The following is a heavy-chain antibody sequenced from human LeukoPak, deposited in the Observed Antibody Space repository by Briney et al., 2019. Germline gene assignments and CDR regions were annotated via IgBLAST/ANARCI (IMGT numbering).Heavy chain of an antibody. D-gene: IGHD3-10*01. Sequence: SETLSLTCAVSGYSISSGYYWGWIRQPPGKGLEWVGGITHSGSTHYNPSLKSRVTISVDTSKNQFSLKLSSVTAADTAVYYCARNITMVDSYSFDYWGQGTLVTVSS. CDR1: GYSISSGYY. CDR2: ITHSGST. J-gene: IGHJ4*02. V-gene: IGHV4-38-2*01. CDR3: ARNITMVDSYSFDY.